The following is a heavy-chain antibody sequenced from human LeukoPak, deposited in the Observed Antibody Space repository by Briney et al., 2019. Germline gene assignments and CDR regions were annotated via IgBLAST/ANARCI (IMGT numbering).Heavy chain of an antibody. Sequence: GGSLRLSCAASGFSFSDYGIHWVRQAPGKGLEWVAVISYDGSNKYYADSVKGRFTISRDNSKNTLYLQMNSLRAEDTAVYYSCGGDYWGQGTLVTVSS. J-gene: IGHJ4*02. D-gene: IGHD3-16*01. CDR2: ISYDGSNK. CDR1: GFSFSDYG. CDR3: CGGDY. V-gene: IGHV3-30*03.